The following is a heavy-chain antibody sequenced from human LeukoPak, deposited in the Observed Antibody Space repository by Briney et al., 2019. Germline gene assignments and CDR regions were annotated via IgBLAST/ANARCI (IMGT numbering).Heavy chain of an antibody. V-gene: IGHV3-33*01. CDR2: IWYDESKK. Sequence: GGSLRLSCAASGFTFTDYGMHWVRQAPGKGLEWVAVIWYDESKKYYADSVEGRFTISRDTSKNTLYLQMSSLRAEDTAVYYCARDLCSTTSCLDYWGQGTLVTVSS. CDR3: ARDLCSTTSCLDY. J-gene: IGHJ4*02. CDR1: GFTFTDYG. D-gene: IGHD2-2*01.